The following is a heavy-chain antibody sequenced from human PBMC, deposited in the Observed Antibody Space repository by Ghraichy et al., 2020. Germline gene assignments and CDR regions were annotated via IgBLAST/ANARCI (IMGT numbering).Heavy chain of an antibody. CDR1: GFSFSSYG. J-gene: IGHJ4*02. Sequence: GESLNISCAASGFSFSSYGMHWVRQAPGKGLEWVAVISYDGANKYYADSVKGRFTISRDNSKNTLYLQMNSLRAEDTAVYYCAKDFRGYYYDTRGIFDYWGQGTLVTVSS. V-gene: IGHV3-30*18. CDR3: AKDFRGYYYDTRGIFDY. CDR2: ISYDGANK. D-gene: IGHD3-22*01.